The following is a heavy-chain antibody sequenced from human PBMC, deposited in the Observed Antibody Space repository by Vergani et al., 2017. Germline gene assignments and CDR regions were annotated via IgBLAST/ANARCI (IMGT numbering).Heavy chain of an antibody. D-gene: IGHD5-24*01. CDR3: ARHVEMATMGD. CDR1: GFTFSSYW. Sequence: EVQLVESGGGLVQPGGSLRLSCAASGFTFSSYWMTWVRQAPGKGLEWVANIKGDGSEIYYVDSVKGRFTIPRDNAKNSLYLQMNSLRAEDTAVYYCARHVEMATMGDWGQGTLVTVSS. V-gene: IGHV3-7*03. CDR2: IKGDGSEI. J-gene: IGHJ4*02.